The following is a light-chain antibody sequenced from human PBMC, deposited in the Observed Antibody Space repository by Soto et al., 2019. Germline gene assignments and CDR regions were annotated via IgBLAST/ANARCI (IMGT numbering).Light chain of an antibody. V-gene: IGKV3-15*01. Sequence: EIVLTQSPCTLSLSPGERATLSCRASQSVRSNSLAWYQQKPGQAPRLLIYGASTRATGIPARFSGSGSGTEFTLTISSLQSEDFAVYYCQQYNNWPPWTFGQGTKV. CDR1: QSVRSN. J-gene: IGKJ1*01. CDR2: GAS. CDR3: QQYNNWPPWT.